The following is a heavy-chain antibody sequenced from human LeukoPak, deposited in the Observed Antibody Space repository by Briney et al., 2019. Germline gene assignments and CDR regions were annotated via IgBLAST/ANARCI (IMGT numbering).Heavy chain of an antibody. J-gene: IGHJ6*02. V-gene: IGHV5-51*01. CDR3: ARHRGSSWPYYYYYGMDV. D-gene: IGHD6-13*01. CDR2: IYPGDSDT. CDR1: GYSFTSYW. Sequence: GESLKISCKGSGYSFTSYWIGWVRQMPGKGLEWMGIIYPGDSDTRYSPSFQGQVTISADKSISTAYLQWSSLKASDTAMYYCARHRGSSWPYYYYYGMDVWGQGTTVIVSS.